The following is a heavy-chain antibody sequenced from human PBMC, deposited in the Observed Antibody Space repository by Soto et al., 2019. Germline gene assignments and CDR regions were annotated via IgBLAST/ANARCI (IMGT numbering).Heavy chain of an antibody. Sequence: SEPLSLTCTVSGGSISTDYWSWIRQPPGKGLQWIGYIYYSGSTKYNPSLKSRVTISLATSKNQFSLKLNSVTAADTALYYCAREWKYFDYWGQGILVTVSS. CDR2: IYYSGST. J-gene: IGHJ4*02. CDR3: AREWKYFDY. CDR1: GGSISTDY. D-gene: IGHD1-1*01. V-gene: IGHV4-59*01.